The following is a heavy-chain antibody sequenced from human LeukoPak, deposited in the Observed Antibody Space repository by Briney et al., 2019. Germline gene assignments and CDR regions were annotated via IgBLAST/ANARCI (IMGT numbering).Heavy chain of an antibody. CDR2: ISGSGGST. D-gene: IGHD3-22*01. CDR1: GFTFSSYA. V-gene: IGHV3-23*01. Sequence: GGSLRFSCAASGFTFSSYAMSWVRQAPGKGLEWVSAISGSGGSTYYADSVKGRFTVSRDKSKNTLYLQMNSLRVEDTAVYYCAKEAYYDSSGYLAYWGQGTLVTVSS. CDR3: AKEAYYDSSGYLAY. J-gene: IGHJ4*02.